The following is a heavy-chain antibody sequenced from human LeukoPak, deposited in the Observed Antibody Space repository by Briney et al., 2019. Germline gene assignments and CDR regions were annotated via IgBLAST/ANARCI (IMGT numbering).Heavy chain of an antibody. CDR2: FDPEDGET. CDR3: ATDRSITMVRGALDY. V-gene: IGHV1-24*01. Sequence: ASVKVSCKVSGYTLTELSMHWVRQAPGKGLEWMGGFDPEDGETIYAQKFQGRVTMTEDTSTDTAYMEVSSLRSEDTAVYYCATDRSITMVRGALDYWGQGTLVTVSS. CDR1: GYTLTELS. D-gene: IGHD3-10*01. J-gene: IGHJ4*02.